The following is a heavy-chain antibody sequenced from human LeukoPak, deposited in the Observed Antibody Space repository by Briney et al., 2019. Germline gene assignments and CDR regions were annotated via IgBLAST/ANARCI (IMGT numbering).Heavy chain of an antibody. CDR2: INHSGST. D-gene: IGHD3-10*02. J-gene: IGHJ5*02. CDR1: GGSFSGYY. CDR3: ARGRRVRGNNWFDP. Sequence: PSETLSLTCAVYGGSFSGYYWSWIRQPPGKGLEWIGEINHSGSTNHNPSLKSRVTISVDTSKNQFSLKLSSVTAADTAVYYCARGRRVRGNNWFDPWGQGTLVTVSS. V-gene: IGHV4-34*01.